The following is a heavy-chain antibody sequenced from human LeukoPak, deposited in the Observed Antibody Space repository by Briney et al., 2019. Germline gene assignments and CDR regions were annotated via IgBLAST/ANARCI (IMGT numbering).Heavy chain of an antibody. CDR1: GFTFDDYA. Sequence: SGGSLRLSCAASGFTFDDYAMHWVRQAPGKGLEWVSLISWDGGSTYYADSVKGRFTISRDNAKNSLYLQMNSLRAEDTALYYCARDKSVSGSDAFDIWGQGTMVTVSS. D-gene: IGHD3-22*01. CDR2: ISWDGGST. CDR3: ARDKSVSGSDAFDI. J-gene: IGHJ3*02. V-gene: IGHV3-43D*03.